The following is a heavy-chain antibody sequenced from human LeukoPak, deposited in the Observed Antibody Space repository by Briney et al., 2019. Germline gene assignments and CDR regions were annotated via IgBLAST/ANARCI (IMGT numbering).Heavy chain of an antibody. D-gene: IGHD3-10*01. V-gene: IGHV3-73*01. J-gene: IGHJ4*02. CDR1: GFTFSDSA. CDR2: IRSKANNDAT. CDR3: LRFPDSYYKGGY. Sequence: PGGSLRLPCAASGFTFSDSAMHWVRQAAGKGLEWVGRIRSKANNDATAYVASVNGRFTISRDDSKNTAYLQMNSLRTEDTAVYYCLRFPDSYYKGGYWGQGTPVSVSS.